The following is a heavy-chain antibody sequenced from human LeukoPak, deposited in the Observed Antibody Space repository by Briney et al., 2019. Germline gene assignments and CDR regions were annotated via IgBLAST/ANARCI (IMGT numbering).Heavy chain of an antibody. CDR2: IKQDGSNQ. J-gene: IGHJ4*02. Sequence: GGSLRLSCAASGFSFSSFWMSWVRLAPGKGLEWVANIKQDGSNQQYVNSVKGRFTISRDNAKNSLYLQMTSLRAEDTAVYYCARSSRSIPVVFWGQGTLVTVSP. D-gene: IGHD6-19*01. CDR1: GFSFSSFW. V-gene: IGHV3-7*01. CDR3: ARSSRSIPVVF.